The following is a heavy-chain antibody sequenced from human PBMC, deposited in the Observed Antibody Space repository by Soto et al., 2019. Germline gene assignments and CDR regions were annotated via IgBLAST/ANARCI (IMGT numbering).Heavy chain of an antibody. CDR3: AGPGYTAPAY. V-gene: IGHV3-53*01. Sequence: AGRSNRDSCAASGVTGRNNGRIWVRQAPGKGLEWVSIIYSSGSTYYADSVKGRFTISRDNSKNTLYLQMNSLRAEDTAVYYCAGPGYTAPAYRGHGASVPGSP. CDR1: GVTGRNNG. CDR2: IYSSGST. D-gene: IGHD5-18*01. J-gene: IGHJ4*01.